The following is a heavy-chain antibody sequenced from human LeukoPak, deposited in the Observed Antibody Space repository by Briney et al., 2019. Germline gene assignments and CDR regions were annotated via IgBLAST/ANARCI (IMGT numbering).Heavy chain of an antibody. CDR2: ISYDGSSK. J-gene: IGHJ4*02. V-gene: IGHV3-30*03. Sequence: GGSLRLSCAASGFTFSSYGMHWVRQAPGKGLEWVAVISYDGSSKYYADSVKGRFTISRDNSKNTLYLQMNSLRAEDTAVYYCAIRDGGHFDYWGQGTLVTVSS. CDR3: AIRDGGHFDY. CDR1: GFTFSSYG. D-gene: IGHD3-16*01.